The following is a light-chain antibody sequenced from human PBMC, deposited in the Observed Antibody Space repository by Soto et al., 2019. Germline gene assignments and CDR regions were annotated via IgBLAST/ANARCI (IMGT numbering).Light chain of an antibody. V-gene: IGKV1-9*01. Sequence: DIQLTQSPFFLSASVGDRVTISCRASQAIYSYLAWYQQKPGKAPKLLIFGASKLQSGVPSRFSGSVSGTEFTLTSRSLQPEDFATYYCQQLNSHPRTFGQGTKLEIK. J-gene: IGKJ2*01. CDR2: GAS. CDR1: QAIYSY. CDR3: QQLNSHPRT.